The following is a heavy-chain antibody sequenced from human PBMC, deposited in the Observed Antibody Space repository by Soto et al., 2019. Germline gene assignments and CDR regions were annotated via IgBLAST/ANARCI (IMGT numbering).Heavy chain of an antibody. CDR2: MNPNSGNT. V-gene: IGHV1-8*01. CDR1: GYTFTSYD. Sequence: ASGKVSCKASGYTFTSYDINWVRQATGQGLEWMGWMNPNSGNTGYAQKFQGRVTMTRNTSISTAYMELSSLRSEDTAVYYCARVASNSIYSSSWFNWFDPWGQGTLVTV. CDR3: ARVASNSIYSSSWFNWFDP. D-gene: IGHD6-13*01. J-gene: IGHJ5*02.